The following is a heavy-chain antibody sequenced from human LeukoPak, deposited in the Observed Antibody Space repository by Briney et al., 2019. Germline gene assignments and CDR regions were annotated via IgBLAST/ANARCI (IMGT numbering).Heavy chain of an antibody. D-gene: IGHD3-16*02. CDR1: GFXFSSYV. Sequence: GGSLRLSCAASGFXFSSYVIYWVRQAPGKGLVWVSRINSDGSSTTYADSVKGRFTISRDNAKNTLHLQMNSLRVEDTAVYYCVRGYTIGPGGYWGQGTLVTVSS. CDR3: VRGYTIGPGGY. V-gene: IGHV3-74*03. J-gene: IGHJ4*02. CDR2: INSDGSST.